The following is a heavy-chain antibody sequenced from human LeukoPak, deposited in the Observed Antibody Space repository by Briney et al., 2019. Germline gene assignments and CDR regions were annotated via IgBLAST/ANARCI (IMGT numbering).Heavy chain of an antibody. CDR2: INPSGGST. CDR1: GYTFTRYY. CDR3: ALASSGYAFDI. Sequence: GASVKVSCKASGYTFTRYYMHWVRQAPGQGLEGMGIINPSGGSTSYAQKFQGRVTMTRDTSTSTVYMELSRLRSDDTAVYYCALASSGYAFDIWGQGTMVTVSS. J-gene: IGHJ3*02. D-gene: IGHD3-22*01. V-gene: IGHV1-46*01.